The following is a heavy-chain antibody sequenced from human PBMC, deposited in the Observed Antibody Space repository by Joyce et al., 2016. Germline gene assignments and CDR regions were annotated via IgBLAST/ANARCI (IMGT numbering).Heavy chain of an antibody. V-gene: IGHV5-10-1*03. CDR3: ARRRDYHFGMDV. CDR1: GYSFTGYW. Sequence: EVQLVQSGAEVKKPGESLRISCKVSGYSFTGYWINWVRHTPGKGLEWLARSDPRDSSTSYSPSFQGHVIISADRSISTAYLQWSSLKASDTAMYYCARRRDYHFGMDVWGQGTTVIVSS. J-gene: IGHJ6*02. CDR2: SDPRDSST.